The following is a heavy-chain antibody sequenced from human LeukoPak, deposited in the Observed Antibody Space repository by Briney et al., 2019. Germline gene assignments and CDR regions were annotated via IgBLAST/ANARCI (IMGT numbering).Heavy chain of an antibody. D-gene: IGHD1-26*01. Sequence: GGSLRLSCAASGFTFSSYWMSWVRQAPGKGLEWVANINQDGSEKYYVDSVMGRFTISRDNAKNSLYLQMNSLRAEDTAVYYCARDKSVGASLFDYWGQGTLVTVSS. CDR1: GFTFSSYW. J-gene: IGHJ4*02. CDR2: INQDGSEK. CDR3: ARDKSVGASLFDY. V-gene: IGHV3-7*01.